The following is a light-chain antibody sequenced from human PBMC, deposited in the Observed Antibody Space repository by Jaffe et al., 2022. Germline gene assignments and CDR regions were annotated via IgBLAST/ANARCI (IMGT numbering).Light chain of an antibody. J-gene: IGKJ2*01. CDR3: LQHTIYPYT. CDR1: QGISNF. CDR2: SSS. Sequence: DIQMTQSPSAMSASVGDRVTITCRASQGISNFLAWFQQKPGKVPQRLISSSSTLDGGVPSRFSGSGSGTEFTLTINSLQPEDSATYYCLQHTIYPYTFGQGTKLEIK. V-gene: IGKV1-17*03.